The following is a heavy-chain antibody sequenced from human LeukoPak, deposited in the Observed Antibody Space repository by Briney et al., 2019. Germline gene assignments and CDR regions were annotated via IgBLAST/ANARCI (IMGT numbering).Heavy chain of an antibody. CDR3: AKDGVYCSGGSCEYYYYYMDI. J-gene: IGHJ6*03. Sequence: SVKVSCKASGGTFSSYAISWVRQAPGQGLEWMGGIIPIFGTSNYAQKSEGRVTSTADECKITAYVALRSLRSEDTAVYYCAKDGVYCSGGSCEYYYYYMDIWGKGTTVTVSS. CDR1: GGTFSSYA. D-gene: IGHD2-15*01. CDR2: IIPIFGTS. V-gene: IGHV1-69*13.